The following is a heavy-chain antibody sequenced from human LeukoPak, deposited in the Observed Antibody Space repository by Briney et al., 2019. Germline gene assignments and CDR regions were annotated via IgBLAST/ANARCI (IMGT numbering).Heavy chain of an antibody. CDR2: IWYDGSNK. V-gene: IGHV3-33*08. CDR3: ASSGSGSYFPQTFDY. J-gene: IGHJ4*02. D-gene: IGHD3-10*01. CDR1: GFTFSSHG. Sequence: PGRSLRLSCAASGFTFSSHGMHWVRQAPGKGLEWVAVIWYDGSNKYYADSVKGRFTISRDNSKNTLYLQMNSLRAEDTAVYYCASSGSGSYFPQTFDYWGQGTLVTVSS.